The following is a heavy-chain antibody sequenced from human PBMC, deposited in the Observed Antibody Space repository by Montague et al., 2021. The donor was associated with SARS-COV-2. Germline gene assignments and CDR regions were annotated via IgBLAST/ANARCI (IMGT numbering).Heavy chain of an antibody. CDR3: ARRALGYCSGGSCYSGFDY. V-gene: IGHV4-59*01. Sequence: SETLSLTCTVSGGSISSCYWSWIRQPPGKGLEWIGYIYYSGSANYSPSLKSRVTISVDTSKNQFSLKLSSVTAADTAVYYCARRALGYCSGGSCYSGFDYWGQGTLVTVSS. CDR2: IYYSGSA. D-gene: IGHD2-15*01. CDR1: GGSISSCY. J-gene: IGHJ4*02.